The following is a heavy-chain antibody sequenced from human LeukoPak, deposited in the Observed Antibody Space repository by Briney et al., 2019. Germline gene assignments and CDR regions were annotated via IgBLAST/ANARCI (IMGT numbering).Heavy chain of an antibody. D-gene: IGHD6-13*01. V-gene: IGHV3-74*01. CDR3: ARRGTGYNSSWTEKIYGMDV. Sequence: QPGGSLRLSCAASGFTFSSYWMHWVRQAPGKGLVWVSRINSDGSSTSYADSVKGRFTISRDNAKNTLYPQMNSLRAEDTAVYYCARRGTGYNSSWTEKIYGMDVWGQGTTVTVSS. CDR1: GFTFSSYW. CDR2: INSDGSST. J-gene: IGHJ6*02.